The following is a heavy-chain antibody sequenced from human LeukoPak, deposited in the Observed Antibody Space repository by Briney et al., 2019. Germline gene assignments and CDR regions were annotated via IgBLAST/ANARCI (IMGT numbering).Heavy chain of an antibody. CDR2: INPNSGGT. J-gene: IGHJ4*02. Sequence: ASVKVSCKASGYTFTGYYMRWVRQALGQGLEWMGWINPNSGGTNYAQKFQGRVTMTRDTSISTAYMEPSRLRSDDTAVYYCASDYYDSSANLDYWGQGTLVTVSS. V-gene: IGHV1-2*02. CDR1: GYTFTGYY. CDR3: ASDYYDSSANLDY. D-gene: IGHD3-22*01.